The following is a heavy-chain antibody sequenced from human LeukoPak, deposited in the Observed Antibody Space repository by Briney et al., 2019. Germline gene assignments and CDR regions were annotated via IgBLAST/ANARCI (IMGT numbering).Heavy chain of an antibody. D-gene: IGHD1-26*01. V-gene: IGHV1-2*02. J-gene: IGHJ4*02. CDR2: INPNSVDT. Sequence: GASVKVSCKASGYTLTDPYMHWVRQAPGHGLEWMGWINPNSVDTNYAQKFQGRVTMTRDTSISTAYMELSRLTSDDTAIYYCARDWRGSYFPDFWGQGTLVTVSS. CDR1: GYTLTDPY. CDR3: ARDWRGSYFPDF.